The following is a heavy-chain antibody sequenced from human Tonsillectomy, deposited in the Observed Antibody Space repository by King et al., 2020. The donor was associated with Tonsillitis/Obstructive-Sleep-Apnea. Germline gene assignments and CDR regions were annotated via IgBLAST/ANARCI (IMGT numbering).Heavy chain of an antibody. V-gene: IGHV3-49*05. CDR3: TRDSGYDGDAFDI. CDR1: GFTFGDYA. Sequence: VQLVESGGGLVKPGRSLRLPCTASGFTFGDYAMSWFRQAPGKGLEWVGFIRSKAYGGTTEYAASVKGRFTISRDDSKSIAYLQMNSLKTEDTAVYYCTRDSGYDGDAFDIWGKGQWSPSLQ. CDR2: IRSKAYGGTT. D-gene: IGHD5-12*01. J-gene: IGHJ3*02.